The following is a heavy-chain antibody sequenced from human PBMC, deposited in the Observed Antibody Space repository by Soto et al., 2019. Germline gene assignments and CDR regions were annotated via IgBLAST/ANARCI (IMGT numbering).Heavy chain of an antibody. CDR2: ISGSGGSP. Sequence: EVQVLESGGVLVQPGGSLRLSCVAPGLIFSNYAMSWVRQAPGKGLEWVSGISGSGGSPHYADSAKGRFTISRDNSKNTLFLQMNTLRAEDTAVYYCARDGDITAALDYWGQGTLVTVSS. CDR3: ARDGDITAALDY. D-gene: IGHD6-13*01. V-gene: IGHV3-23*01. J-gene: IGHJ4*02. CDR1: GLIFSNYA.